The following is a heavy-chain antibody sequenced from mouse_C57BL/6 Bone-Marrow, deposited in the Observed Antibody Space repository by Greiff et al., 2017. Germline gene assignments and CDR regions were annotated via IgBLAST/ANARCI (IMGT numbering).Heavy chain of an antibody. CDR1: GYTFTSYW. CDR3: ARLNWDYCDY. Sequence: QVQLKESGAELVKPGASVKMSCKASGYTFTSYWITWVKQRHGQGLEWIGDIYPGSGSTNYNDKFKSKATLTVDTSSSTAYMQLSSLTSEDSAVYYCARLNWDYCDYWGQGTTLTVSS. CDR2: IYPGSGST. J-gene: IGHJ2*01. D-gene: IGHD4-1*01. V-gene: IGHV1-55*01.